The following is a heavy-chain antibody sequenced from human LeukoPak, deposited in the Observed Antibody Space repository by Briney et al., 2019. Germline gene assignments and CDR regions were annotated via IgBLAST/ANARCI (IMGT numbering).Heavy chain of an antibody. J-gene: IGHJ4*02. Sequence: PGGSLRLSCAASGFTFSSYGMHWVRQAPGKGLEWVAFIRYDGSNKYYADSVKGRFTISRDNSKNTLYLQMNSLRAEDTAVYYCARLGDIVVVPAASLLRLGFDYWGQGTLVTVSS. V-gene: IGHV3-30*02. CDR3: ARLGDIVVVPAASLLRLGFDY. CDR2: IRYDGSNK. CDR1: GFTFSSYG. D-gene: IGHD2-2*01.